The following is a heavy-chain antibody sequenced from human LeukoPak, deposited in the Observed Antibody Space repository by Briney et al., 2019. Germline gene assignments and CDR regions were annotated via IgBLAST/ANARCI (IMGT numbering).Heavy chain of an antibody. J-gene: IGHJ4*02. CDR1: GFTFSNYW. CDR3: ARGITMAN. CDR2: IKQDGSER. V-gene: IGHV3-7*04. D-gene: IGHD3-10*01. Sequence: GGSLRLSCAASGFTFSNYWMTWVRQAPGKGPEWVANIKQDGSERDYVDSVKGRFTISRDDAKNSLYLQMNSLRAEDTAVHYCARGITMANWGQGTLVTVSS.